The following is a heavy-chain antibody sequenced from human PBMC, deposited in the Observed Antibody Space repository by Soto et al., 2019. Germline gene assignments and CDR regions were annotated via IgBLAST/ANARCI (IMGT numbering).Heavy chain of an antibody. Sequence: GGSLRLSCAASGVTFSSYSMNWVRQAPGKGLEWVSSISGSGSCTYYADSVKGRFTISRDNAKNTLYLQMNSLRAEDTAVYYCAKGVYKISAAGPIDAFDIWGQGTMVTVSS. CDR3: AKGVYKISAAGPIDAFDI. V-gene: IGHV3-21*04. J-gene: IGHJ3*02. CDR1: GVTFSSYS. CDR2: ISGSGSCT. D-gene: IGHD6-13*01.